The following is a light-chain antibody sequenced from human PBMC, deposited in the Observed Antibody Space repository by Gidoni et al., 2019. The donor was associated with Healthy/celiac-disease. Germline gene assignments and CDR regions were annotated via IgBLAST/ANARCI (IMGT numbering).Light chain of an antibody. CDR3: QQYNNWPPLT. J-gene: IGKJ4*01. Sequence: EIVMKQSPATLSVSPGERATLSCRASQSVSSNLAWYQQKPGQAPRLLIYGASTRATGIPARFSGRVSGTEFTLTISSLQSEDFAVYYCQQYNNWPPLTFGGGTKVEIK. V-gene: IGKV3-15*01. CDR1: QSVSSN. CDR2: GAS.